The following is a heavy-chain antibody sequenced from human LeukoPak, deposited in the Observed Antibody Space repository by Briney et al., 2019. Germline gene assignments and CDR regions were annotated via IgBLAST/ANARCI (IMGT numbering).Heavy chain of an antibody. D-gene: IGHD2/OR15-2a*01. V-gene: IGHV1-2*06. Sequence: GASVKVSCKASGYTFTGYYLHWVRQAPGQGLEWMGRINPNSGETYYTQDFQGRITMTRYTSLSTAYLELSTLRSNDPAVYYCARLSTSPHHFPWGQGTLVTVSS. CDR3: ARLSTSPHHFP. CDR2: INPNSGET. CDR1: GYTFTGYY. J-gene: IGHJ5*02.